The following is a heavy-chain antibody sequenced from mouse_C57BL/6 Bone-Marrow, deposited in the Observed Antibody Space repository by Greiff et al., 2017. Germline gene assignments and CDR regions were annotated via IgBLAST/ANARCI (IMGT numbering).Heavy chain of an antibody. Sequence: VKLQESGAELVKPGASVKLSCKASGYTFTSYWMHWVKQRPGRGLEWIGRIDPNSGGTKYNEKFKSKATLTVDKPSSTAYMQLSSLTSEDSAVYYSARGRDYDYEGFAYWGQGTLVTVSA. J-gene: IGHJ3*01. CDR1: GYTFTSYW. CDR2: IDPNSGGT. V-gene: IGHV1-72*01. CDR3: ARGRDYDYEGFAY. D-gene: IGHD2-4*01.